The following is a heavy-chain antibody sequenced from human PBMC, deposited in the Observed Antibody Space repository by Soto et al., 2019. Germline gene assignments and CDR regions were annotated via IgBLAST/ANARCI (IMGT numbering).Heavy chain of an antibody. V-gene: IGHV5-10-1*01. D-gene: IGHD2-15*01. CDR2: IDPSDSYT. CDR1: GYSFTSYSFTSYW. Sequence: GESLKISCKGSGYSFTSYSFTSYWITWVRQMPGKGLEWMGRIDPSDSYTNYSPSFQGHVTMSADKSISTAYLQWSSLKASDTALYYCASSPRGHCSGGSCYSGFDYWGQGTLVTVSS. CDR3: ASSPRGHCSGGSCYSGFDY. J-gene: IGHJ4*02.